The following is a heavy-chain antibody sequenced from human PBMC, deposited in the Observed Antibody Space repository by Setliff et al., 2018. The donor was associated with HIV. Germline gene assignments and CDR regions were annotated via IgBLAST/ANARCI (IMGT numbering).Heavy chain of an antibody. D-gene: IGHD6-13*01. Sequence: SETLSLTCTVSGGSISSYYWSWIRQPAGKGLEWIGTISYTGSTYYDPSLKSRVTISIDTSKNRFSLKLSSVTAADTAVYFCARGRGSSSSWPIDYWGQGTLVTVSS. J-gene: IGHJ4*02. CDR1: GGSISSYY. CDR3: ARGRGSSSSWPIDY. CDR2: ISYTGST. V-gene: IGHV4-59*06.